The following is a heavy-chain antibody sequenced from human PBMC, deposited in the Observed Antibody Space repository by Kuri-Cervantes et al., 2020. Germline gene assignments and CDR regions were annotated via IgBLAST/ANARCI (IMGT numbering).Heavy chain of an antibody. V-gene: IGHV3-11*04. CDR3: ARLAVRGDFDY. J-gene: IGHJ4*02. Sequence: GESLKISCAASGLTFSDYYMSWIRQAPGKGLEWVSYISSSGSTIYYADSVKGRFTISRDNAKNSLYLQMNSLRAEDTAVYYCARLAVRGDFDYWGQGTLVTVSS. CDR1: GLTFSDYY. D-gene: IGHD3-10*01. CDR2: ISSSGSTI.